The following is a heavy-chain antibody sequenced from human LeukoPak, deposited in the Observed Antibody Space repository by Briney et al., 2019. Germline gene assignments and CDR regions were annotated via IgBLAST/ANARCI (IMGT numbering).Heavy chain of an antibody. Sequence: PGRSLRLSCAASGFTFSSYAMHWVRQAPGKGLEWVAVISYDGSNKYYADSVKGRFTISRDNSKNTLYLQMNSLRAEDTAVYYCARDYYDSSGYGFVDYWGQGTLVTVSS. D-gene: IGHD3-22*01. CDR1: GFTFSSYA. CDR2: ISYDGSNK. J-gene: IGHJ4*02. CDR3: ARDYYDSSGYGFVDY. V-gene: IGHV3-30-3*01.